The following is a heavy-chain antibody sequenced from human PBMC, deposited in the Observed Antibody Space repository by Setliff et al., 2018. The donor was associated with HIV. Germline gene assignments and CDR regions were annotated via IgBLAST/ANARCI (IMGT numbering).Heavy chain of an antibody. V-gene: IGHV3-7*01. J-gene: IGHJ3*01. D-gene: IGHD2-21*01. CDR1: GFMFSDYW. Sequence: PGESLTISCAGSGFMFSDYWLHWVRQAPGKGLEWVADIKDDESEKYYVDSVRGRFTISRDNARNSLFLQMNNLRADDTAVYYCARDRSPRGDGPSYDFAWALDLWGQGTMVTVSS. CDR2: IKDDESEK. CDR3: ARDRSPRGDGPSYDFAWALDL.